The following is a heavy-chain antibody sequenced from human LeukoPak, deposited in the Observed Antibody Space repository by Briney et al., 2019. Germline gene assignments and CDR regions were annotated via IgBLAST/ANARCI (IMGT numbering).Heavy chain of an antibody. CDR3: ARGGGLDV. D-gene: IGHD3-16*01. CDR1: GFTFSSYW. V-gene: IGHV3-7*03. Sequence: GGSLRLSCAASGFTFSSYWMNWARQAPGKGLEWVASINHNGNVNYYVDSVKGRFTISRDNAKNSRYLQMSNLRAEDTAVYFCARGGGLDVWGQGATVTVS. J-gene: IGHJ6*02. CDR2: INHNGNVN.